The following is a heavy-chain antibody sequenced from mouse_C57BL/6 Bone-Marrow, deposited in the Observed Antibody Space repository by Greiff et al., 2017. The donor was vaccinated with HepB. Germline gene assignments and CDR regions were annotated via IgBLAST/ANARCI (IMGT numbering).Heavy chain of an antibody. D-gene: IGHD3-2*02. J-gene: IGHJ3*01. CDR2: IYPGGGYT. CDR1: GYTFANYW. CDR3: ARAGDSSGPGFAY. Sequence: VQLKESGAELVRPGTSVKMSCKASGYTFANYWIGWAKQRPGHGLEWIGDIYPGGGYTNYNEKFKGKATLTADKSSSTAYMQFSSLTSEDSAIYYCARAGDSSGPGFAYWGQGTLVTVSA. V-gene: IGHV1-63*01.